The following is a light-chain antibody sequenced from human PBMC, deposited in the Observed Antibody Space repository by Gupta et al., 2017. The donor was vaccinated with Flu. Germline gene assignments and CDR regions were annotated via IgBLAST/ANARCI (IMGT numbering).Light chain of an antibody. Sequence: ATLSLSPGERATLSGRASQSVSGYLAWYQQKRGQAPRLLIYDASNRATGIPVRFSCSGSGTDFTLTISSLEPEDFAVYYCQQRSNWPKLTFGGGTKVEIK. V-gene: IGKV3-11*01. CDR2: DAS. CDR1: QSVSGY. J-gene: IGKJ4*01. CDR3: QQRSNWPKLT.